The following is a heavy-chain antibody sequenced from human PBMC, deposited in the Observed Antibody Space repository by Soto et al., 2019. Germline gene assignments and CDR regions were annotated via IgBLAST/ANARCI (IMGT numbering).Heavy chain of an antibody. CDR3: TRSESTDCSNGVCSFLYNPDMGV. D-gene: IGHD2-8*01. J-gene: IGHJ6*02. CDR1: GYGFTDYH. CDR2: INPKSGGT. V-gene: IGHV1-2*04. Sequence: SSVKVSCKSSGYGFTDYHIYWVRPAPEQGLEGLERINPKSGGTSTAQKFQGWVTMTTDTSISTASMELTRLTSDGTAIYYCTRSESTDCSNGVCSFLYNPDMGVWG.